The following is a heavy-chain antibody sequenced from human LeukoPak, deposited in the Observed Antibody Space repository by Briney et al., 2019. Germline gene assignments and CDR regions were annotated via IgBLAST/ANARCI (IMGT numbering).Heavy chain of an antibody. CDR2: ISAYNGNT. CDR1: GYTFTSYG. V-gene: IGHV1-18*01. Sequence: GASVKVSCKASGYTFTSYGISWVRQAPGQGLEWMGWISAYNGNTIYAQKLQGRVTMTTDTSTSTAYMELRSLRSDDTAVYYCASRAVAGYFDYWGQGTLVTVSS. J-gene: IGHJ4*02. CDR3: ASRAVAGYFDY. D-gene: IGHD6-19*01.